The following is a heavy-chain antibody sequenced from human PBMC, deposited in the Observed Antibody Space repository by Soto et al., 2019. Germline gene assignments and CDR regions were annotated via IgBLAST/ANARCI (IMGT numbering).Heavy chain of an antibody. J-gene: IGHJ5*02. Sequence: ASVKVSCKASGYTFTSYAMHWVRQAPGQRLEWMGWINAGNGNTKYSQKFQGRVTITRDTSASTAYMELSSLRSGDTAVYYCAREEYCSGGSCYSSWFEPWGQGTLVTVSS. CDR1: GYTFTSYA. CDR3: AREEYCSGGSCYSSWFEP. D-gene: IGHD2-15*01. CDR2: INAGNGNT. V-gene: IGHV1-3*01.